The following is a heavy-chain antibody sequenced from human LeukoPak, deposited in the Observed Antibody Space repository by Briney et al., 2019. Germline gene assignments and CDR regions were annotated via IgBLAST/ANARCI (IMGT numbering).Heavy chain of an antibody. Sequence: ASVKVSCKASGYTFTSYDINWVRQATGQGLEWMGWMNPNSGNTGYAQKFQGRVTMTRNTSISTAYMELSSLRSEDTAVYYCARDLSPDYYYYGMDVWGQGTTVTVSS. CDR3: ARDLSPDYYYYGMDV. CDR2: MNPNSGNT. CDR1: GYTFTSYD. V-gene: IGHV1-8*01. J-gene: IGHJ6*02.